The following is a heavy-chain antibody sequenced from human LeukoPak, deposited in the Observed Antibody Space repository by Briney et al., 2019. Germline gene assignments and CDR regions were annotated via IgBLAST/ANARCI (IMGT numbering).Heavy chain of an antibody. V-gene: IGHV1-18*01. CDR1: GYTFTSYG. Sequence: ASVKVSCKASGYTFTSYGISWVRQAPGQGLEWMGWISAYNGNTNYAQKLQGRVTMTTDTSTSTAYMELRSLRSDDTAVYYCARYRYCTNGVCSGPDYWGQGTLVTVSS. J-gene: IGHJ4*02. CDR2: ISAYNGNT. CDR3: ARYRYCTNGVCSGPDY. D-gene: IGHD2-8*01.